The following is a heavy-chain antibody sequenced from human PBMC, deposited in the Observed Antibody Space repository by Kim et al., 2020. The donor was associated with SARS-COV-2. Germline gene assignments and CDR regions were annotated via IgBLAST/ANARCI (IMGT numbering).Heavy chain of an antibody. V-gene: IGHV4-39*01. CDR3: ARVNVLRYFDWLLSPGYFDL. J-gene: IGHJ2*01. Sequence: SETLSLTCTVSGGSISSSSYYWGWIRQPPGKGLEWIGSIYYSGSTYYNPSLKSRVTISVDTSKNQFSLKLSSVTAADTAVYYCARVNVLRYFDWLLSPGYFDLWGRSTLVTVSS. CDR1: GGSISSSSYY. CDR2: IYYSGST. D-gene: IGHD3-9*01.